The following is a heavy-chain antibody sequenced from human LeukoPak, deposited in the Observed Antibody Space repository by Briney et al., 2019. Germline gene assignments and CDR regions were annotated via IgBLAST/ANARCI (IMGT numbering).Heavy chain of an antibody. CDR1: GYTFSSYA. Sequence: PGGSLRLSCAASGYTFSSYAMSWVRQAPGKGLEWVSAISDSGGSTYYADSVKGRFTISRDNSKNTAYLQMNSLRAEDTAVYYCAKDQGLFGRQSLVIYYYYVMDVWGQGTTVTVS. CDR3: AKDQGLFGRQSLVIYYYYVMDV. CDR2: ISDSGGST. J-gene: IGHJ6*02. D-gene: IGHD3-10*02. V-gene: IGHV3-23*01.